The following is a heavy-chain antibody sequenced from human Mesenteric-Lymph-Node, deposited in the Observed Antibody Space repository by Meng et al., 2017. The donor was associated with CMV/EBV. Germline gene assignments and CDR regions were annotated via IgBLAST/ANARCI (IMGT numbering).Heavy chain of an antibody. CDR1: GYTVNTYG. D-gene: IGHD1-26*01. CDR3: ARDLSARYYYFDY. J-gene: IGHJ4*02. V-gene: IGHV1-18*01. CDR2: ISARDGNA. Sequence: KAAGYTVNTYGCSWVRQAPGQGLEWMGWISARDGNANYAQKFQRRVTMTTDTYTSTAYMELRSLRSDDTAVFYCARDLSARYYYFDYWGQGTLVTVSS.